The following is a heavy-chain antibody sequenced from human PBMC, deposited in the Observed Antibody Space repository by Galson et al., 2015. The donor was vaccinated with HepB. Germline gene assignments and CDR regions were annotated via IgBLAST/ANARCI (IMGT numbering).Heavy chain of an antibody. D-gene: IGHD1-26*01. CDR2: ITGSGGST. Sequence: SLRLSCAASGFTFSSYAMSWVRQAPGKGLEWVSAITGSGGSTYYADSVKGRFTISRDNSKNTLHLQMNSLRAEDTAVYYCAKDDRSGIVGATSDYWGQGTLVTVSS. CDR3: AKDDRSGIVGATSDY. CDR1: GFTFSSYA. J-gene: IGHJ4*02. V-gene: IGHV3-23*01.